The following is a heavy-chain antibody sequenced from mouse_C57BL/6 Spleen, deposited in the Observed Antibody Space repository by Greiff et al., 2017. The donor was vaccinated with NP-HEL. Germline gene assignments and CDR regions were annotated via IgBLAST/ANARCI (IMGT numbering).Heavy chain of an antibody. CDR2: IDPSDSYT. Sequence: QVQLQQSGAELVMPGASVKLSCKASGYTFTSYWMHWVKQRPGQGLEWIGEIDPSDSYTNYNQKFKGKSTLTVDKSSSTAYMQLSSLTSEDSAVYYCARDYYGSSDGGWYFDVWGTGTTVTVSS. CDR3: ARDYYGSSDGGWYFDV. J-gene: IGHJ1*03. V-gene: IGHV1-69*01. D-gene: IGHD1-1*01. CDR1: GYTFTSYW.